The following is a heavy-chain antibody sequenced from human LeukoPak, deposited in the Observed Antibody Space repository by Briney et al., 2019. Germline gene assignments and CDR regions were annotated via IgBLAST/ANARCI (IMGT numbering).Heavy chain of an antibody. CDR2: ISGSGGST. J-gene: IGHJ6*02. CDR3: GKATTMIVDGMDV. Sequence: GGSLRLSCAASGFTFSSYAMSWVRQAPGKGLEWVSAISGSGGSTYYADSVKGRFTISRDNSKNTLYLQMNSLRAEDTAVYYCGKATTMIVDGMDVWGQGTTVTVSS. D-gene: IGHD3-22*01. CDR1: GFTFSSYA. V-gene: IGHV3-23*01.